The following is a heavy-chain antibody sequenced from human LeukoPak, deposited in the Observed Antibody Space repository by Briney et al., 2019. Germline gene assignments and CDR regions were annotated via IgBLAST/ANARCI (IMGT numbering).Heavy chain of an antibody. CDR1: GGSISSYY. V-gene: IGHV4-59*01. CDR3: ARFVVVTANFDY. J-gene: IGHJ4*02. D-gene: IGHD2-21*02. Sequence: SETLSLTCTVSGGSISSYYWSWIRQPPGKGLEWIGYIYYSGSTNYNPSLKSRVTISVDTSKNQFSLKLSSMTAADTAVYYCARFVVVTANFDYWGQGTLVTVSS. CDR2: IYYSGST.